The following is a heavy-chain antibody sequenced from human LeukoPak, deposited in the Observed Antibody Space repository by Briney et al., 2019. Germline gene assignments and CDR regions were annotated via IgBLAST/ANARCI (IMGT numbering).Heavy chain of an antibody. Sequence: GGSLRLSCAASGFTFSSYGMHWVRQAPGKGLEWVAVISYDGSNKYYADSVKGRFTISRDNSKNTLYLQMNSLRAEDTAVYYCAKHSSGSTGDYWGQGALVTVSS. V-gene: IGHV3-30*18. J-gene: IGHJ4*02. CDR3: AKHSSGSTGDY. CDR1: GFTFSSYG. CDR2: ISYDGSNK. D-gene: IGHD3-22*01.